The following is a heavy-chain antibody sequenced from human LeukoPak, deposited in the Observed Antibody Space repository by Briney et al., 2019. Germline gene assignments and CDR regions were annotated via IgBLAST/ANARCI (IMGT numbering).Heavy chain of an antibody. J-gene: IGHJ3*02. CDR1: GFTFSSYS. Sequence: GGSLRLSCAASGFTFSSYSMNWVRQAPGKGLEWVSSISSSSSYIYYADSVKGRFTISRDNAKKSLYPQMNSLRAEDTAVYYCARDKGQVLRYFDWLSVGAFDIWGQGTMVTVSS. V-gene: IGHV3-21*01. CDR2: ISSSSSYI. D-gene: IGHD3-9*01. CDR3: ARDKGQVLRYFDWLSVGAFDI.